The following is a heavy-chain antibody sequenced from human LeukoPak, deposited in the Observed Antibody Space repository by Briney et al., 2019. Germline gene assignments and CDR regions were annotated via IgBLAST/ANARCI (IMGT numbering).Heavy chain of an antibody. D-gene: IGHD1-26*01. CDR3: ARPKVGATRGFNY. J-gene: IGHJ4*02. CDR2: IYDSGST. V-gene: IGHV4-59*08. CDR1: GGSISSYY. Sequence: SETLSLTCTVSGGSISSYYWSWIRQPPGKGLEWIGYIYDSGSTNYNPSLKSRVTISVDTSKNQFSLTLTSLTAADTAVYYCARPKVGATRGFNYWGQGTLVTVSS.